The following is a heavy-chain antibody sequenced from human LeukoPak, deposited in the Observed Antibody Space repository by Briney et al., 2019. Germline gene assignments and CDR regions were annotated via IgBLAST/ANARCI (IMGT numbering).Heavy chain of an antibody. D-gene: IGHD3-3*01. V-gene: IGHV3-74*01. CDR3: ARVYDFWSGYTLDP. CDR1: GFTFSSYW. Sequence: GGSLRLSCAASGFTFSSYWMHWVRQAPGKGLVWVSRINSDGSSTSYADSVKGRFTISRDNAKNTLCPQMNSLRAEDTAVYYCARVYDFWSGYTLDPWGQGTLVTVSS. J-gene: IGHJ5*02. CDR2: INSDGSST.